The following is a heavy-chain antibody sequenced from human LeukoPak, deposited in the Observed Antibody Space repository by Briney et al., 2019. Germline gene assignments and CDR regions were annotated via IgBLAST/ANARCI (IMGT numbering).Heavy chain of an antibody. CDR1: GGSISSYY. Sequence: LETLSLTCTVSGGSISSYYWSWIRQPPGKGPEWIGYIYYSGSTNYNPSLKSRVTISVDTSKNQFSLKLSSVTAADTAVYYCASHYYDSSGPDYWGQGTLVTVSS. CDR2: IYYSGST. D-gene: IGHD3-22*01. CDR3: ASHYYDSSGPDY. J-gene: IGHJ4*02. V-gene: IGHV4-59*08.